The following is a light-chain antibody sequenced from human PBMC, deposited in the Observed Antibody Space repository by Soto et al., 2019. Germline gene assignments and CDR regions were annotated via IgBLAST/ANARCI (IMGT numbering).Light chain of an antibody. Sequence: QSALTQPASVSGSPGQSITISCTGTSSDVGGYNYVSWYQQHPGKAPKLIIFGASGRPSGVSPRFSGSKSGNTASLTISGLQAEDEADYYCSSYTISDTPGVFGGGTKLTVL. CDR1: SSDVGGYNY. V-gene: IGLV2-14*03. J-gene: IGLJ3*02. CDR3: SSYTISDTPGV. CDR2: GAS.